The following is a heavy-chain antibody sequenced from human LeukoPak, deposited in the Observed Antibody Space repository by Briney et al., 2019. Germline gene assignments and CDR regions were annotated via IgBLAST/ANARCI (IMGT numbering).Heavy chain of an antibody. CDR3: ARGGRPYSSSWYDY. V-gene: IGHV3-64*01. CDR1: GFTFSSCA. D-gene: IGHD6-13*01. CDR2: ISSNGGST. J-gene: IGHJ4*02. Sequence: GGSLRLSCAASGFTFSSCAMHWVRQAPGKGLEYVSAISSNGGSTYYANSVKGRFTISRDNSKNTLYLQMGSLRAEDMAVYYCARGGRPYSSSWYDYWGQGTLVTVSS.